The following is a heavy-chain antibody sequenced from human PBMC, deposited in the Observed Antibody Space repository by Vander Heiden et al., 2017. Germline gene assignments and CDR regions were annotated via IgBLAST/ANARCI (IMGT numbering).Heavy chain of an antibody. V-gene: IGHV4-34*02. Sequence: QVQLPQWGAGLLKPSETLSLTCAVSGGSFSGYYWTWIRQPPGKRLEWIGEINESGSTNYNPSLKSRVTISGDTSKNQFSLRLTSVTAADTAVYYCARRGRLPFDYWGQGTLVTVSS. CDR1: GGSFSGYY. CDR2: INESGST. CDR3: ARRGRLPFDY. J-gene: IGHJ4*02. D-gene: IGHD6-25*01.